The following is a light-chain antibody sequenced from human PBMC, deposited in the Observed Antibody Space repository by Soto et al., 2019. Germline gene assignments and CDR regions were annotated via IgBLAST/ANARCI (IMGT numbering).Light chain of an antibody. CDR2: GVS. V-gene: IGLV2-14*01. CDR3: NSYTDTSRYV. Sequence: QSALTQPASVSGSPGQSITISCTGTSSDVGGHTHVSWYQQYPGKAPKLVIYGVSNRPSGVPNRFSGSKSGNTASLTISGLQTEDEADYYCNSYTDTSRYVFGNGTKLTVL. CDR1: SSDVGGHTH. J-gene: IGLJ1*01.